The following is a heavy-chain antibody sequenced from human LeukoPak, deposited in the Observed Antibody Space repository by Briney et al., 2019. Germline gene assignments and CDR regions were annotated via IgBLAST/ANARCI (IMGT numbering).Heavy chain of an antibody. Sequence: SETLSLTCTVSGGSVSSGSYYWRWIRQPPGTGLEWIGYIYYSGSSNYNPSLKSRVTISVDMSKNQFSLKLSSVTAADTAIYYCARDQGGSPYRHAFDIWGQGTMVTVSS. J-gene: IGHJ3*02. CDR3: ARDQGGSPYRHAFDI. CDR2: IYYSGSS. CDR1: GGSVSSGSYY. V-gene: IGHV4-61*01. D-gene: IGHD1-26*01.